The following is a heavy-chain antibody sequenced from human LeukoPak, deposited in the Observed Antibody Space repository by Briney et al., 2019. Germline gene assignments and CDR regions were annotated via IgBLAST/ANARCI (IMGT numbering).Heavy chain of an antibody. CDR1: GGSFSGYY. V-gene: IGHV4-34*01. CDR2: INHSGST. CDR3: ARADRITIFGVTQYYFDY. Sequence: PSETLSLTCAVYGGSFSGYYWSWIRQPPGKGLEWIGEINHSGSTNYNPSLKSRVTISVGTSKSHFSLKLSSVTAADTAVYYCARADRITIFGVTQYYFDYWGQGTLVTVSS. J-gene: IGHJ4*02. D-gene: IGHD3-3*01.